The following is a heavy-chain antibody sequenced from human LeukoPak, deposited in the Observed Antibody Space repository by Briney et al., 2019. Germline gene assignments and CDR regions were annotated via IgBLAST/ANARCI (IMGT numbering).Heavy chain of an antibody. D-gene: IGHD7-27*01. CDR3: AKDGGLWVSAHWGDS. J-gene: IGHJ4*02. CDR1: GFTVSSNY. Sequence: LPGGSLRLSCAASGFTVSSNYMSWVRQAPGKGLEWVSVIYSGGSTYYADSVKGRFTISRDNSKNTLFLQMNSLRAEDTAVYYCAKDGGLWVSAHWGDSWGRGTLVTVSS. V-gene: IGHV3-53*01. CDR2: IYSGGST.